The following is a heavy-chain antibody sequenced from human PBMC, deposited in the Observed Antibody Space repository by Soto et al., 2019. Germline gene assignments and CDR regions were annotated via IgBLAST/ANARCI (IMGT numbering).Heavy chain of an antibody. CDR3: ARGNDWKSSCFDP. D-gene: IGHD1-1*01. J-gene: IGHJ5*02. Sequence: SETLSLTCTVSGGSITTYYWNWIRQPPGKGLEWIGYISYSENTNYNPSLKSRVTISLDTSKNQFSLKLTSVTAADTAVYYCARGNDWKSSCFDPWGQGTLVTVSS. CDR2: ISYSENT. V-gene: IGHV4-59*01. CDR1: GGSITTYY.